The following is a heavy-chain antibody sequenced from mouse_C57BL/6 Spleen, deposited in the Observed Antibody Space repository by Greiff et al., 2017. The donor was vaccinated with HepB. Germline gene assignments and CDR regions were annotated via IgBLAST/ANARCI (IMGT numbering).Heavy chain of an antibody. J-gene: IGHJ3*01. CDR3: ARSQQTWFAY. D-gene: IGHD6-1*01. V-gene: IGHV3-6*01. CDR1: GYSITSGYY. Sequence: EVKLQESGPGLVKPSQSLSLTCSVTGYSITSGYYWNWIRQFPGNKLEWMGYISYDGSNNYNPSLKNRISITRDTSKNQFFLKLNSVTTEDTATYYCARSQQTWFAYWGQGTLVTVSA. CDR2: ISYDGSN.